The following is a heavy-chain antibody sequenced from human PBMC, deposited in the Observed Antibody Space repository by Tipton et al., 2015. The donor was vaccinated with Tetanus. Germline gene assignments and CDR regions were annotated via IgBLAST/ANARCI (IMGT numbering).Heavy chain of an antibody. CDR3: ARHVLALARVDPPDS. V-gene: IGHV4-34*01. D-gene: IGHD3-10*01. CDR1: GGSFSGYY. J-gene: IGHJ4*02. Sequence: TLSLTCTIYGGSFSGYYWSWIRQAPGKGLEWIGAVENGGTAYYNPSLRSRVTISRDTSKNQVSLGLTSVTAADTAIYHCARHVLALARVDPPDSWGQGTLVIVSS. CDR2: VENGGTA.